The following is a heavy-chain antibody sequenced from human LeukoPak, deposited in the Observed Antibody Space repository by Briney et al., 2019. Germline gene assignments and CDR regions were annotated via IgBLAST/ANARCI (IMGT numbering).Heavy chain of an antibody. CDR1: GFTFDDYA. Sequence: GRSLRLSCAASGFTFDDYAMHWVRQAPGKGLEWVSGISWNSGSIGYADSVKGRFTISRDNAKNSLYLQMNSLRAEDMALYYCAKARSYGGNSAFDYWGQGTLVTVS. CDR2: ISWNSGSI. D-gene: IGHD4-23*01. CDR3: AKARSYGGNSAFDY. V-gene: IGHV3-9*03. J-gene: IGHJ4*02.